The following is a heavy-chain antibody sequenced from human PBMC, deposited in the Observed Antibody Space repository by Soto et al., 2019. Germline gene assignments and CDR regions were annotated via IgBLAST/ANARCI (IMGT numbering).Heavy chain of an antibody. J-gene: IGHJ3*02. CDR2: IYWDDDK. D-gene: IGHD2-2*01. CDR1: GFSLSTSGVG. CDR3: AHRKRYCSSTSCYDAFDI. V-gene: IGHV2-5*02. Sequence: SGPTLVNPTQTLTLTCTFSGFSLSTSGVGGGWIRQPPGTALEWLALIYWDDDKRYSPSLKSRLTITKDTSKNQVVLTMTNMDPVDTATYYCAHRKRYCSSTSCYDAFDIWGQGTMVTVSS.